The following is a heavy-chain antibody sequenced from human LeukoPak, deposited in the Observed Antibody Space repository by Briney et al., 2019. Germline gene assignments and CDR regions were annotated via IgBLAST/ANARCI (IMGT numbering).Heavy chain of an antibody. Sequence: GRSLRLSCAASGFTFDDYAMHWVRQAPGKGLEWVSGISWNSGSIGYADSVKGRFTISRDNAKNSLYLQLNSLRAEDTALYYCAKTSGPWTYYFDYWGQGTLVTVSS. D-gene: IGHD3/OR15-3a*01. CDR3: AKTSGPWTYYFDY. CDR1: GFTFDDYA. V-gene: IGHV3-9*01. J-gene: IGHJ4*02. CDR2: ISWNSGSI.